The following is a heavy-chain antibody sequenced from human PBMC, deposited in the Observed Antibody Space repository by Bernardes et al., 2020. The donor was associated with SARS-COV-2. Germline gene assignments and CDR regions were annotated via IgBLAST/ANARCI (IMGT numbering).Heavy chain of an antibody. CDR1: VFTFSNYA. V-gene: IGHV3-23*01. Sequence: GGSLRLSCAASVFTFSNYAMTWVRQAPGKGLEWVSSISGSGGGTYYADSVQGRFTVSRDYSTNTMYLQMDSLRAEDTAIYYWAKEAYRCYLETYYFYYGMDGWGQGTTVTVSS. CDR2: ISGSGGGT. J-gene: IGHJ6*02. CDR3: AKEAYRCYLETYYFYYGMDG. D-gene: IGHD2-15*01.